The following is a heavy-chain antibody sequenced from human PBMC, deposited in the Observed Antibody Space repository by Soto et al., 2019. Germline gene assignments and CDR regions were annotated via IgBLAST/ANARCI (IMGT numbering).Heavy chain of an antibody. CDR2: ISYDGSNK. V-gene: IGHV3-30-3*01. J-gene: IGHJ4*02. CDR1: GFTFSSYA. Sequence: QPGGSLRLSCADSGFTFSSYAMHWVRQAPGKGLEWVAVISYDGSNKYYADSVKGRFTISRDNSKNTLYLQMNSLRAEDTAVYYCARDSRLTPVAGTLDYWGQGTLVTVSS. D-gene: IGHD6-19*01. CDR3: ARDSRLTPVAGTLDY.